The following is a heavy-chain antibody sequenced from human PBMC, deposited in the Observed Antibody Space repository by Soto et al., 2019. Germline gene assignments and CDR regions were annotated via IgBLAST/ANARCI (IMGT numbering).Heavy chain of an antibody. D-gene: IGHD6-13*01. CDR3: ASAPSSSDAFDI. CDR1: GFTFSDYY. Sequence: PGGSLRLSCAASGFTFSDYYMSWIRQAPGKGLEWVSYISSSSSYTNYADSVKGRFTISRDNAKNSLYLQMNSLRAEDTAVYYCASAPSSSDAFDIWGQGTMATVSS. V-gene: IGHV3-11*06. CDR2: ISSSSSYT. J-gene: IGHJ3*02.